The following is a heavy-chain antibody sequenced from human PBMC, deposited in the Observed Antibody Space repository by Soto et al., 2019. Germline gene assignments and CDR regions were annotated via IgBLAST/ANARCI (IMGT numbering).Heavy chain of an antibody. CDR2: ISSSGTTI. CDR3: ASHYYYYYYMDV. J-gene: IGHJ6*03. CDR1: GFSFSGYS. Sequence: GGSLRLSCAASGFSFSGYSMNWVRQAPGMGLEWVSYISSSGTTIYYADSVKGRFTISRDNAKNSLYLQMNSLRAEDTAVYYCASHYYYYYYMDVWGKGTTVTVSS. V-gene: IGHV3-48*01.